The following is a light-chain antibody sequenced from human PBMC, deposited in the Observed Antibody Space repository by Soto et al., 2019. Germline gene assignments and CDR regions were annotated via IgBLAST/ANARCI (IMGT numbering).Light chain of an antibody. CDR2: DTF. Sequence: SVSPGERATLSCGASQSVTSNLAWYRQRPGQAPRLLIYDTFRRATGVPARFSGSGSGTEFTLTISSLQSEDFAVYYCQQYNDWPPWTFGQRTKVDIK. CDR1: QSVTSN. V-gene: IGKV3-15*01. J-gene: IGKJ1*01. CDR3: QQYNDWPPWT.